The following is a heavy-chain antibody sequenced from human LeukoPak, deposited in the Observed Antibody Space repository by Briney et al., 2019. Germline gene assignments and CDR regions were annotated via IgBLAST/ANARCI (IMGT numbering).Heavy chain of an antibody. J-gene: IGHJ4*02. CDR3: ARIGYSYGYGSDY. CDR1: GGSISSSSYC. V-gene: IGHV4-39*01. Sequence: PSETLSLTCTVSGGSISSSSYCWGWIRQPPGKGLEWIGSIYYSGSTYYNPSLKSRVTISVDTSKNQFSLKLISVTAADTAVYYCARIGYSYGYGSDYWGQGTLVTVSS. CDR2: IYYSGST. D-gene: IGHD5-18*01.